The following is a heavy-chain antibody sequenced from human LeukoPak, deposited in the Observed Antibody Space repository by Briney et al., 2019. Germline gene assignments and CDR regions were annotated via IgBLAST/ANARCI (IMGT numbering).Heavy chain of an antibody. J-gene: IGHJ6*02. CDR1: GFTFSSYA. V-gene: IGHV3-23*01. Sequence: GSLRLSCAASGFTFSSYAMSWVRQAPGKGLEWVSAISGSGGSTYYADSVKGRFTISRDNAKNSLYLQMNSLRAEDTAVYYCARVRRDYYYGMDVWGQGTTVTVSS. CDR2: ISGSGGST. CDR3: ARVRRDYYYGMDV.